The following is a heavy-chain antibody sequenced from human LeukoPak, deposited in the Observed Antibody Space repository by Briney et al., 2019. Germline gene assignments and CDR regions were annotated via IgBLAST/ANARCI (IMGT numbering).Heavy chain of an antibody. V-gene: IGHV3-73*01. D-gene: IGHD5-12*01. CDR3: TCHYSGYGKNWFDP. CDR2: IRSKANSYAT. Sequence: GGSLRLSCAASGFTFSGSAMHWVRQASGRGLEWVGRIRSKANSYATAYAASVKGRFTISRDDSKNTAYLQMNSLKTEDTAVYYCTCHYSGYGKNWFDPWGQGTLVTVSS. J-gene: IGHJ5*02. CDR1: GFTFSGSA.